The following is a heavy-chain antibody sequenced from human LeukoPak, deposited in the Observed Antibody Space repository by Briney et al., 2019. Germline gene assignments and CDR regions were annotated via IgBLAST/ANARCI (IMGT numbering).Heavy chain of an antibody. J-gene: IGHJ1*01. CDR1: GGSISSGDYY. CDR3: ARGPDFWSGYYIRYFQH. V-gene: IGHV4-30-4*01. Sequence: KSSETLSLTCTVSGGSISSGDYYWSWIRQPPGKGLEWIGYIYYSGSTYYNPSLKSRVTISVDTSKNQLSLKLSSVTAADTAMYYCARGPDFWSGYYIRYFQHWGQGTLVTVSS. CDR2: IYYSGST. D-gene: IGHD3-3*01.